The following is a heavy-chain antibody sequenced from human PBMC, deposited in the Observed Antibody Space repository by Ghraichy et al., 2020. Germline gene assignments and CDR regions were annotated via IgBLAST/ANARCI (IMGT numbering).Heavy chain of an antibody. V-gene: IGHV4-39*01. CDR1: GGSISSSSYY. D-gene: IGHD3-10*01. CDR2: IYYSGST. J-gene: IGHJ3*02. CDR3: ARDLWFGELLDAFDI. Sequence: SETLSLTCTVSGGSISSSSYYWGWIRQPPGKGLEWIGSIYYSGSTYYNPSLKSRVTISVDTSKNQFSLKLSSVTAADTAVYYCARDLWFGELLDAFDIWGQGTMVTVSS.